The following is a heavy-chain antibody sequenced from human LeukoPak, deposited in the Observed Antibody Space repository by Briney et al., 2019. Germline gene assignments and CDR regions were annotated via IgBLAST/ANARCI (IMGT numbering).Heavy chain of an antibody. Sequence: QPGGSLRLSCAASGFTFSSYAMHWVRQAPGKGLEWVAVISYDGSNKYYADSVKGRFTISRDNSKNTLYLQMNSLRAEDTAVYYCAKDRFSGHTPVQPADSWGQGTLVIVSS. D-gene: IGHD3-10*01. CDR3: AKDRFSGHTPVQPADS. V-gene: IGHV3-30*04. J-gene: IGHJ4*02. CDR1: GFTFSSYA. CDR2: ISYDGSNK.